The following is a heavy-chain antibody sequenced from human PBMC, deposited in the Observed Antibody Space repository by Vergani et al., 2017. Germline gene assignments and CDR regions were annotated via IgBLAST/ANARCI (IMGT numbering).Heavy chain of an antibody. CDR1: GLMFNNYG. V-gene: IGHV3-30*18. CDR2: ISSDGSNK. D-gene: IGHD2-2*01. J-gene: IGHJ6*03. CDR3: AKTAYQLQYYYYYYYMDV. Sequence: QVQLVESGGGVVQPGRSLRLSCETSGLMFNNYGMHWVRQAPGKGLEWVAVISSDGSNKHYADSVKGRFTISRDNSKNTLYLQMNSLRAEDTAVYYCAKTAYQLQYYYYYYYMDVWGKGTTVTVSS.